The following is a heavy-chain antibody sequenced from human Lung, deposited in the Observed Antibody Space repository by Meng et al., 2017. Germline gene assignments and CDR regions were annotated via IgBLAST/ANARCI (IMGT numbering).Heavy chain of an antibody. V-gene: IGHV4-34*01. CDR2: THHSGGT. D-gene: IGHD4-11*01. J-gene: IGHJ4*02. CDR1: GGSFSEYN. Sequence: QSQLQQWDTGQLQPSDPLSLTCVVSGGSFSEYNGSWSRQPPGKGLEWIGETHHSGGTNYNPSLESRATISVDTSQNNLSLKLSSVTAADSAVYYCARGPTTMAHDFDYWGQGTLVTVSS. CDR3: ARGPTTMAHDFDY.